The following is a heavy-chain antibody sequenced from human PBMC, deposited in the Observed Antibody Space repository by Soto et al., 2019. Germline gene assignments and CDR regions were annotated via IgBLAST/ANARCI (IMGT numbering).Heavy chain of an antibody. V-gene: IGHV3-43*01. CDR1: GFTFDDYT. Sequence: DVQLVESGGVVVQPGGSLRLSCAASGFTFDDYTMHWVRQAPGKGLEWVSLISWDGGSTYYADSVKGRFTISRDNSKNSLYLQMNSLRTEDTALYYCAKDIGNDFWSASVDYWGQGTLVTVSS. CDR2: ISWDGGST. CDR3: AKDIGNDFWSASVDY. J-gene: IGHJ4*02. D-gene: IGHD3-3*01.